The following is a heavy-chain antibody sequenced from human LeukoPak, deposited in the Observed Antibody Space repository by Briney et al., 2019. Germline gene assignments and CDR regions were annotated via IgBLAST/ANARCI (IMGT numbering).Heavy chain of an antibody. CDR1: GGSISSYY. Sequence: SETLSLTCTVSGGSISSYYWSWIRQPPGKGLEWIGYIYTSGSTNYNPSLKSRVIISVDTSKNQFSLKLSSVTAADTAVYYCARGRLRYFGSYYFDYWGQGTLVTVSS. D-gene: IGHD3-9*01. V-gene: IGHV4-4*09. CDR2: IYTSGST. CDR3: ARGRLRYFGSYYFDY. J-gene: IGHJ4*02.